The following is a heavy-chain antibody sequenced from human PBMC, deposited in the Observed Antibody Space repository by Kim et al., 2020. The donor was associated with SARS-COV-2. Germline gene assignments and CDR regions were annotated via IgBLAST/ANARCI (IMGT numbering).Heavy chain of an antibody. J-gene: IGHJ3*01. Sequence: NTRDSQKFQGRLTITRDTSASTAYMELNSLRSEETAVYYCAREGHEGGYLTWGQGTMVTVSS. D-gene: IGHD3-22*01. CDR3: AREGHEGGYLT. CDR2: NT. V-gene: IGHV1-3*01.